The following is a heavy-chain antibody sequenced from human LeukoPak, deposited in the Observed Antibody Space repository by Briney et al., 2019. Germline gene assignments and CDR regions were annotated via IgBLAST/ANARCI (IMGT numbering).Heavy chain of an antibody. D-gene: IGHD6-13*01. CDR2: INHSGST. Sequence: SETLSLTCAVYGGSFSGYYWSWIRQPPGKGLEWIGEINHSGSTNYNPSLKSRVTISVDTSKNKFSLKLSSVTAADTAVYYCARGAAAAAHYYYYYMDVWGKGTTVTVSS. CDR3: ARGAAAAAHYYYYYMDV. J-gene: IGHJ6*03. CDR1: GGSFSGYY. V-gene: IGHV4-34*01.